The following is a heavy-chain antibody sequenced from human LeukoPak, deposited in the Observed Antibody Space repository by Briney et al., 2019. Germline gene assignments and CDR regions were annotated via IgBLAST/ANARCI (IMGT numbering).Heavy chain of an antibody. V-gene: IGHV3-23*01. CDR3: AKEPAAPRYSSGWAFDY. Sequence: QTGGSLRLSCAASGFTFSTYAMSWVRQAPGKGLEWVSAISGSGGSTYYADSVKGRFTISRDNSKNTLYLQMNSLRAEDTAVYYCAKEPAAPRYSSGWAFDYWGQGTLVTVSS. D-gene: IGHD6-19*01. CDR1: GFTFSTYA. CDR2: ISGSGGST. J-gene: IGHJ4*02.